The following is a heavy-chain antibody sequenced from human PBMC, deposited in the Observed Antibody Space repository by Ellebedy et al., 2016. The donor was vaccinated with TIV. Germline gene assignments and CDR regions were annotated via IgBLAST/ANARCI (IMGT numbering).Heavy chain of an antibody. J-gene: IGHJ6*02. V-gene: IGHV3-7*03. CDR3: ARLGMGESPYYSYDGMDV. Sequence: GESLKISCAASGFTFSSYSMTWVRQPPGTGQEWVAHIKQDGSEKDYVDSVKGRFTISRDNAKNSLYVQMNSLRAEDTAVYYFARLGMGESPYYSYDGMDVWGQGTTVAVSS. CDR1: GFTFSSYS. D-gene: IGHD3-16*01. CDR2: IKQDGSEK.